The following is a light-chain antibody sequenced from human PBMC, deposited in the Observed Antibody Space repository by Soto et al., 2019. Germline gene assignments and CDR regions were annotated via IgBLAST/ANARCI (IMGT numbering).Light chain of an antibody. CDR1: QSVSSRS. CDR2: DAS. Sequence: EIVMTQSPATLSVSPGERATLSCRASQSVSSRSLAWYQQKPGQAPRLLIYDASNRATGIPARFSGSGSGTDFTLTISSLEPEDFAVYYCQQRSNWPTTFGQGTRLEIK. V-gene: IGKV3D-20*02. J-gene: IGKJ5*01. CDR3: QQRSNWPTT.